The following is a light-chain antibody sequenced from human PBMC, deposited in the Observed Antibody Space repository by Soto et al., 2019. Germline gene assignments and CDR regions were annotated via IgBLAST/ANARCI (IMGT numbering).Light chain of an antibody. CDR2: EAS. J-gene: IGKJ1*01. V-gene: IGKV3-11*01. CDR1: QSISNF. Sequence: EIVLTQSPATLSLSPGERATLSCRASQSISNFLAWFQQKPGQAPRRLINEASTRAAGVPARFSGSGSGTDFTLTISSLEAEDFALYYCQYRFSWTFGQGTRVEI. CDR3: QYRFSWT.